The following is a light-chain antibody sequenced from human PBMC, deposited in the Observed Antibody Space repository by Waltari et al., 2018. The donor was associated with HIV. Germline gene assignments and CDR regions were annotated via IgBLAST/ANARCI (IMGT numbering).Light chain of an antibody. CDR3: QQYLNWPPHT. CDR1: QSVSSSY. Sequence: EIVLTQSPGTLCLSPGERATLSCRASQSVSSSYLAWYQQKPGQAPRLLIYGASSRATGIPDRFSGSGSGTDFTLTISRLESEDFAVYYCQQYLNWPPHTFGQGTKLEIK. CDR2: GAS. J-gene: IGKJ2*01. V-gene: IGKV3-20*01.